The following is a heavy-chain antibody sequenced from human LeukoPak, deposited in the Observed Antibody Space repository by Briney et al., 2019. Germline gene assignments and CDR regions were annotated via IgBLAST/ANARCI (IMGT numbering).Heavy chain of an antibody. CDR2: IYSGGTT. V-gene: IGHV3-66*01. CDR3: ARDQYSYAHAAH. D-gene: IGHD5-18*01. Sequence: GGSLRLSCAPSGFTVSSNYMSWVRQAPGKGLEWVSVIYSGGTTYYADSVKGRFTISRDNSKNTLHLQMNSLRAEDTAVYYCARDQYSYAHAAHWGQGTLVTVSS. CDR1: GFTVSSNY. J-gene: IGHJ4*02.